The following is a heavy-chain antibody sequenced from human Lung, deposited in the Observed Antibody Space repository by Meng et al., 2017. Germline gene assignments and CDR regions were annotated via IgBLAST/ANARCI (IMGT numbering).Heavy chain of an antibody. CDR2: ISHSGST. J-gene: IGHJ4*02. CDR1: RASISSGGSS. V-gene: IGHV4-30-2*01. Sequence: QLQLQESGSGLVKPSQTLSLTCSVSRASISSGGSSWSWIRQPPGKGLEWIGYISHSGSTYYNPSLKNRVTISVDRSKNQFSLRLTSVTAADTAVYSCARSGYCSGSSCYGSFDSWGQGTLVTVSS. D-gene: IGHD2-15*01. CDR3: ARSGYCSGSSCYGSFDS.